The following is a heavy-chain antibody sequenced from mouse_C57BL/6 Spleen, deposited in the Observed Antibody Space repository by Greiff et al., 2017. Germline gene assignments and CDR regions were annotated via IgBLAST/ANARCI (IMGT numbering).Heavy chain of an antibody. CDR2: IYPGSGST. J-gene: IGHJ4*01. D-gene: IGHD2-5*01. CDR3: ARYYSNPYYYAMDY. Sequence: QVQLQQPGAELVKPGASVKMSCKASGYTFTSYWITWVKQRPGQGLEWIGDIYPGSGSTNYNEKFKSKATLTVDTSSSTAYMKLSSLTSEDSAVYYCARYYSNPYYYAMDYWGQGTSVTVSS. V-gene: IGHV1-55*01. CDR1: GYTFTSYW.